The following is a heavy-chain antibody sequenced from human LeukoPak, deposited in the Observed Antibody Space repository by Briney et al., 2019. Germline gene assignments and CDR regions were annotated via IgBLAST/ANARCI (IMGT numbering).Heavy chain of an antibody. CDR2: IIPIFGTA. CDR1: GGTFSSYA. Sequence: SVKVSCKASGGTFSSYAISWVRQAPGQGLEWMGRIIPIFGTANYAQKFQGRVTITTDESTSTAYMELSSLRSEDTAVYYCARGVGTTMPHYFDYWGQGTLVTVSS. V-gene: IGHV1-69*05. D-gene: IGHD1-26*01. J-gene: IGHJ4*02. CDR3: ARGVGTTMPHYFDY.